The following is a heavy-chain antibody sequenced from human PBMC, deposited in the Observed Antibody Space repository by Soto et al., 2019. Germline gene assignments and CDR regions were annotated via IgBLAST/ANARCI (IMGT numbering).Heavy chain of an antibody. J-gene: IGHJ1*01. CDR1: GYSISSGYC. D-gene: IGHD2-15*01. CDR2: IYHSGSI. Sequence: SETLSLTCAVSGYSISSGYCWGWIRQPPGKGLEWVGTIYHSGSIFYNPSLKSRVTISVDTSKNQFSLKLRSVTAADTAVYYCAVGYCGGASCSREYFQHWGQGTLVTVSS. CDR3: AVGYCGGASCSREYFQH. V-gene: IGHV4-38-2*01.